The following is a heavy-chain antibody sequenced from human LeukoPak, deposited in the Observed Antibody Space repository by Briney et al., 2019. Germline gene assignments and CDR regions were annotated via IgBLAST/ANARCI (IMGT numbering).Heavy chain of an antibody. CDR3: ARELNGALDP. Sequence: ASVKVSCKASGYTFTSYGISWVRQAPGQGLEWMGWINPNSGGTNYAQKFQGRVTMTRDTSISTAYMELSRLRSDDTAVYYCARELNGALDPWGQGTLVTVSS. D-gene: IGHD1-1*01. CDR2: INPNSGGT. J-gene: IGHJ5*02. V-gene: IGHV1-2*02. CDR1: GYTFTSYG.